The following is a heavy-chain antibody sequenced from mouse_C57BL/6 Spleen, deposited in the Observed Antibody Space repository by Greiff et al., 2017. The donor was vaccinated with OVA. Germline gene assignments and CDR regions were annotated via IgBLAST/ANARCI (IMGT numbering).Heavy chain of an antibody. Sequence: LVEPGASVKISCKASGYSFTDYNMNWVKQSNGKSLEWIGVINPNYGTTSYNQKFKGKATLTVDQSSSTAYMQLNSLTSEDSAVYYCARGGYDATRYYAMDYWGQGTSVTVSS. V-gene: IGHV1-39*01. D-gene: IGHD2-2*01. CDR3: ARGGYDATRYYAMDY. J-gene: IGHJ4*01. CDR2: INPNYGTT. CDR1: GYSFTDYN.